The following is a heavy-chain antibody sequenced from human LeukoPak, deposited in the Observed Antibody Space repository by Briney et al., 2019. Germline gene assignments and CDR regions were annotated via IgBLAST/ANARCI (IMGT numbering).Heavy chain of an antibody. CDR2: ISSSSSTI. D-gene: IGHD3-22*01. Sequence: GGSLRLSCAASGFTFSSYSMNWVRQAPGKRLEWVSYISSSSSTIYYADSVKGRFTISRDNAKNSLYLRMNSLRAEDTAVYYCARERLSTMIVVAPSRRFDYWGQGTLVTVSS. J-gene: IGHJ4*02. CDR3: ARERLSTMIVVAPSRRFDY. CDR1: GFTFSSYS. V-gene: IGHV3-48*01.